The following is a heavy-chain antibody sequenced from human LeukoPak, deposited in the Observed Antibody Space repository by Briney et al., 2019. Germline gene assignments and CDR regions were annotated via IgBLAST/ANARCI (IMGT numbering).Heavy chain of an antibody. CDR3: ARHRWARFDP. CDR2: MYYSGST. V-gene: IGHV4-39*01. Sequence: SQTLSLTCTVAGGSISSSSYYWGWIRQPPGKGLEWIGSMYYSGSTYYNPSLKSRVTISVDTSKNQFSLKLSSVTAADTAVYYCARHRWARFDPWGQGTLVTVSS. J-gene: IGHJ5*02. CDR1: GGSISSSSYY. D-gene: IGHD4-23*01.